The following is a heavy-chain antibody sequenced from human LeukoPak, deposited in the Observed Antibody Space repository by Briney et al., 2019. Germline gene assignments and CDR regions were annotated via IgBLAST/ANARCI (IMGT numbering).Heavy chain of an antibody. CDR1: GFTFSSYD. D-gene: IGHD6-6*01. Sequence: GGSLRLSCAASGFTFSSYDMHWVRQTTGKGLEWVSSIGIAGDPYYPGSVKGRFTISRENAKNSLYLQMNSLRAGDTAVYYCARAPPYSSASWGYYGMDVWGQGTTVTVSS. J-gene: IGHJ6*02. V-gene: IGHV3-13*05. CDR2: IGIAGDP. CDR3: ARAPPYSSASWGYYGMDV.